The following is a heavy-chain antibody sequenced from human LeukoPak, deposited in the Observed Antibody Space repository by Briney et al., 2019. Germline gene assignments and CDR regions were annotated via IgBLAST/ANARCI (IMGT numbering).Heavy chain of an antibody. V-gene: IGHV4-38-2*02. CDR2: IYHSGST. CDR3: ARTGDCSSTSCYEDFDY. J-gene: IGHJ4*02. Sequence: PSETLSLTCTVSGYSISSGYYWGWIRQPPGKGLEWIGSIYHSGSTYYNPSLKSRVTISVDTSKNQFSLKLSSVTAADTAVYYCARTGDCSSTSCYEDFDYWGQGTLVTVSS. CDR1: GYSISSGYY. D-gene: IGHD2-2*01.